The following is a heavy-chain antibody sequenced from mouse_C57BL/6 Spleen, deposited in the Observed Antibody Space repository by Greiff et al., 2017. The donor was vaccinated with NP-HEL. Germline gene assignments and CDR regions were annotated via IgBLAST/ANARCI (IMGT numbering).Heavy chain of an antibody. CDR1: GYSITSGYY. D-gene: IGHD2-4*01. CDR2: ISYDGSN. J-gene: IGHJ3*01. CDR3: ARDELRRG. V-gene: IGHV3-6*01. Sequence: EVKLLESGPGLVKPSQSLSLTCSVTGYSITSGYYWNWIRQFPGNKLEWMGYISYDGSNNYNPSLKNRISITRDTSKNQFFLKLNSVTTEDTATYYCARDELRRGWGQGTLVTVSA.